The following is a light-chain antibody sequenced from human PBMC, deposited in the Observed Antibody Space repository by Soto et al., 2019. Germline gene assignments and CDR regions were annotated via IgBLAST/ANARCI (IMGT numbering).Light chain of an antibody. CDR3: HQYGNSPPLT. J-gene: IGKJ4*01. V-gene: IGKV3-20*01. CDR2: GAS. CDR1: QSVSSSY. Sequence: EIVLTQSPGTLSLSPGERATLSCRASQSVSSSYLGWYQRKPGQAPRLLMYGASSRAAGIPDRFSGSGSGTDFTLTISRLEPEDFAVYYCHQYGNSPPLTFGGGTKVEIK.